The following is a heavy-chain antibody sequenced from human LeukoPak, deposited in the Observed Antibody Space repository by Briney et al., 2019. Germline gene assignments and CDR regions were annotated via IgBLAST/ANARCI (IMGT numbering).Heavy chain of an antibody. CDR1: GGSISTYY. Sequence: SETLSLTCTVSGGSISTYYWSWIRQPPGKGLQWIGYIYYSGSTNYNPSLKSRVTISVDTSKNQFSLKLSSVTAADAAVYYCARSRVTAPNLDYWDQGTLVTVSS. V-gene: IGHV4-59*01. J-gene: IGHJ4*02. CDR3: ARSRVTAPNLDY. CDR2: IYYSGST. D-gene: IGHD2-21*02.